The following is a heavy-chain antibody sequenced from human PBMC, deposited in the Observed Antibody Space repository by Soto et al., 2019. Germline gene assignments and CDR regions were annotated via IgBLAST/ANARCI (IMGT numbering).Heavy chain of an antibody. J-gene: IGHJ4*02. CDR2: IKQDGSER. CDR3: VRENYFDY. V-gene: IGHV3-7*01. Sequence: EEQLVESGGGLVQPGGSLRLSCAGSGFTFRNYWMGWVRQAPGKRLEWVANIKQDGSERSYADSVKGRFTISRDNAKKSLYLQMSSLGADDTAVYYCVRENYFDYWGQGILVTVSS. CDR1: GFTFRNYW.